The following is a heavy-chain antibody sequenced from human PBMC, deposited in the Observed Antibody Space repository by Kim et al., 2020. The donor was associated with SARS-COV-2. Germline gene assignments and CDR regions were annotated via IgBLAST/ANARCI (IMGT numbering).Heavy chain of an antibody. D-gene: IGHD2-15*01. CDR1: GYSISSGYY. CDR2: MSHGGST. CDR3: ARDEVLAGAGLNY. Sequence: SETLSLTCTVSGYSISSGYYWGWIRQPPGKGLYWIGSMSHGGSTYYNPSLKSRVTMSVDTSKNQFSLKLSSVTAADTAVYYCARDEVLAGAGLNYWGQGT. J-gene: IGHJ4*02. V-gene: IGHV4-38-2*02.